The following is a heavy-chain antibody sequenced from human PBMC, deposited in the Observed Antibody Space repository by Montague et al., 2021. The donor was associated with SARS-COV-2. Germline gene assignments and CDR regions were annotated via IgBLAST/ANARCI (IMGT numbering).Heavy chain of an antibody. J-gene: IGHJ4*02. D-gene: IGHD6-19*01. Sequence: SETLSLTCTVSGGSISSSSYYWAWLRQPPGQGLEWIGSIYYRGSTYSNPSLKSRVIISVATSKNQLSLKLSSVTAADTAVYYCATQEDPSGWIPGPFDFWGQGTLVTVSS. CDR3: ATQEDPSGWIPGPFDF. CDR1: GGSISSSSYY. CDR2: IYYRGST. V-gene: IGHV4-39*01.